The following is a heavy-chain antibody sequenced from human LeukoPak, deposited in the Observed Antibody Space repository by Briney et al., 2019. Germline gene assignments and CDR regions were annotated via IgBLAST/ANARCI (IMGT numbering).Heavy chain of an antibody. CDR1: GFTFSNYA. J-gene: IGHJ4*02. Sequence: GGSLRLSCAASGFTFSNYAMSWVRQASGKGLEWLGRIRTQANNDATAYGASVKGRFIISRDDSRNTAYLQMNSLKTEDTAVYYCAGDYNSLTGLNYWGQGTLVTVSS. V-gene: IGHV3-73*01. CDR2: IRTQANNDAT. CDR3: AGDYNSLTGLNY. D-gene: IGHD3-9*01.